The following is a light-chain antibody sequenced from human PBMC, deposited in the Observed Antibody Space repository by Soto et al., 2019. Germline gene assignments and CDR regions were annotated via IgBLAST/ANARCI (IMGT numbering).Light chain of an antibody. CDR1: RSNIGSNP. CDR2: NND. J-gene: IGLJ3*02. V-gene: IGLV1-44*01. CDR3: AAWDDSLIGFWV. Sequence: QSVLTQPPSASGTPGQRVSFFCSGSRSNIGSNPVSWYQQLPGTAPKLLIYNNDQRPSGVPNRFSGSKSGTTASLAISGLRSEVEADYYCAAWDDSLIGFWVFGGGTKLTVL.